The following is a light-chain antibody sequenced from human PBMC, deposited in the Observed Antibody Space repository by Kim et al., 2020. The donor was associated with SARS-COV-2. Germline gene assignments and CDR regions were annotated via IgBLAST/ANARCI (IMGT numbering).Light chain of an antibody. Sequence: QSALTQPASVSGSPGQSITISCTGTSSDVGAYNYVSWYQQHPGKAPKVMIYDVSKRPSGVSDRFSASKSGNTASLFISGLQAEDEADYYCSSYTSSTTWVFGGGTQLTVL. CDR3: SSYTSSTTWV. V-gene: IGLV2-14*01. CDR2: DVS. CDR1: SSDVGAYNY. J-gene: IGLJ3*02.